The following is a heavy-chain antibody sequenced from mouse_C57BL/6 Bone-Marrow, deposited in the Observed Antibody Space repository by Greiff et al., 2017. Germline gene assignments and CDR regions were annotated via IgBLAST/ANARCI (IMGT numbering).Heavy chain of an antibody. CDR3: ASLTGRFAY. CDR1: GYTFTSYW. D-gene: IGHD4-1*01. V-gene: IGHV1-69*01. Sequence: QVQLQQPGAELVMPGASVKLSCKASGYTFTSYWMPWVKQRPGQGLEWIGEIDPSDSYTNYNQKFKGKSTLTVDKSSSTAYMQLSSLTSEDSAVYYCASLTGRFAYWGQGTLVTVSA. J-gene: IGHJ3*01. CDR2: IDPSDSYT.